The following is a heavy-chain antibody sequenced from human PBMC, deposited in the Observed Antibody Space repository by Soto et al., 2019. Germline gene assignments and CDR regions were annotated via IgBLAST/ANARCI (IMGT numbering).Heavy chain of an antibody. Sequence: PSETLSLTCPVSGGSISSYYWSWIRQPPGKGLEWIGYIYYSGSTNYNPSLKSRVTISVDTSKNQFSLKLSSVTAADTAVYYCASHANDYGDDDAFDIWGQGTMVTVSS. CDR2: IYYSGST. CDR3: ASHANDYGDDDAFDI. V-gene: IGHV4-59*01. CDR1: GGSISSYY. J-gene: IGHJ3*02. D-gene: IGHD4-17*01.